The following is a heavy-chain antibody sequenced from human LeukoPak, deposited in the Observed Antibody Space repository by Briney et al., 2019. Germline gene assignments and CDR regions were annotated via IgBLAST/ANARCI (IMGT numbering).Heavy chain of an antibody. V-gene: IGHV3-23*01. CDR1: GFTFSSYA. D-gene: IGHD4-17*01. CDR2: ISTSGGST. CDR3: ATSTRDLPSDFRDYITPGGAY. Sequence: GGSLRLSCAVSGFTFSSYAMSWVRQAPGKGLEWVSTISTSGGSTYYADSVRGRFTISRDNSKNTLYLQMNSLRAEDTAVYYFATSTRDLPSDFRDYITPGGAYWGQGTLVTVSS. J-gene: IGHJ4*02.